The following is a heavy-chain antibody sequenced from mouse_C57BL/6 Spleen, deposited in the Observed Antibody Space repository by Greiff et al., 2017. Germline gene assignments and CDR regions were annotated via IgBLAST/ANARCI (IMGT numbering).Heavy chain of an antibody. CDR3: ASYYYGSSYDYWYFDV. V-gene: IGHV1-82*01. CDR2: IYPGDGDT. CDR1: GYAFSSSW. Sequence: QVQLQQSGPELVKPGASVKISCKASGYAFSSSWMNWVKQRPGKGLEWIGRIYPGDGDTNYNQKFKGKATLTVDTSSSTAYMQLSSLTSEDSAVYYCASYYYGSSYDYWYFDVWGTGTTVTVSS. J-gene: IGHJ1*03. D-gene: IGHD1-1*01.